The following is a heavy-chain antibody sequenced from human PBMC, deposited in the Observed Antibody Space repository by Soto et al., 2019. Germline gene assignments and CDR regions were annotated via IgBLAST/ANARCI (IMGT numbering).Heavy chain of an antibody. CDR3: ARDDIAVAGTGGSYY. D-gene: IGHD6-19*01. J-gene: IGHJ4*02. Sequence: SETLSLTCTVSGGSISSGGYYWSWIRQHPGKGLEWIGYISYSGSTYYNPSLESRVTISVDTSKNQFSLKLSSVTAADTAVYYCARDDIAVAGTGGSYYWGQGTLVTVSS. CDR1: GGSISSGGYY. V-gene: IGHV4-31*03. CDR2: ISYSGST.